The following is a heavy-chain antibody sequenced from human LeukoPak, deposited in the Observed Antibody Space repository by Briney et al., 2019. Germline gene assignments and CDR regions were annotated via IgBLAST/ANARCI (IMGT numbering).Heavy chain of an antibody. CDR1: GFTFSIYE. D-gene: IGHD2-21*01. J-gene: IGHJ4*02. V-gene: IGHV3-48*03. CDR2: IIQSGSTV. CDR3: ARERQSCGGDCSDY. Sequence: GGSLRLSCVASGFTFSIYEMNWVRQAPGKGLEGVSYIIQSGSTVYYADSVKGRFTISRDNAKNSLYLQMNSLRAEDTAVYYCARERQSCGGDCSDYWGQGTLVTVS.